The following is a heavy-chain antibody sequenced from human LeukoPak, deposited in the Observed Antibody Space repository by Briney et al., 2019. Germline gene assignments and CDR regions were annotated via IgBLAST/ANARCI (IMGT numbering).Heavy chain of an antibody. CDR3: ARYSGIIKTFDY. D-gene: IGHD1-26*01. Sequence: GGSLRLSCAASGFTFSSYWMHWVRQSPGKGLVWVSRINSDGSSTSHADSVKGRVTISRDNAKNTLYLQMNSLRAEDTAVYYCARYSGIIKTFDYWGQGTLVTVSS. CDR2: INSDGSST. CDR1: GFTFSSYW. J-gene: IGHJ4*02. V-gene: IGHV3-74*01.